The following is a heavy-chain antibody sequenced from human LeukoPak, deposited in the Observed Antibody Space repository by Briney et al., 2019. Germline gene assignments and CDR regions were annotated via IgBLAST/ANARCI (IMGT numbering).Heavy chain of an antibody. CDR2: IYPGDSDT. D-gene: IGHD3-22*01. Sequence: GESLKISCKGSGYIFTSYWIGWVRQMPGKGLEWMGIIYPGDSDTRYSPSFQGQVTISADKSISTAYLQWSRLKASDTAMYYCASILGYDSSGYPFDYWGQGTLVTVSS. V-gene: IGHV5-51*01. J-gene: IGHJ4*02. CDR1: GYIFTSYW. CDR3: ASILGYDSSGYPFDY.